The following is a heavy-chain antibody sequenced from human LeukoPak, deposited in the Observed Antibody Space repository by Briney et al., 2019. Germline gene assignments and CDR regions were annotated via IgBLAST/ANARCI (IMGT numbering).Heavy chain of an antibody. CDR1: GYTLTELS. Sequence: ASVKVSCKVSGYTLTELSMHWVRQAPGNGLEWRGGFDPEDGETIYAQKFQGRVTMTEDTSTGTAYMELSSLRSEDTAVYYCATPYGSSLSDYYYGMDVWGKGTTVTVSS. J-gene: IGHJ6*04. V-gene: IGHV1-24*01. CDR2: FDPEDGET. D-gene: IGHD3-10*01. CDR3: ATPYGSSLSDYYYGMDV.